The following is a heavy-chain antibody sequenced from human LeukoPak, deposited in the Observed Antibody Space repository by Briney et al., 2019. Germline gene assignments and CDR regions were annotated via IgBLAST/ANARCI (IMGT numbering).Heavy chain of an antibody. Sequence: GGSLRLSCAASGFTFSSYAMHWVRQAPGKGLEWVEVISYDGSNKYYADSVKGRFTISRDNSKNTLYLQMNSLRAEDTAVYYCARDRHYYDSSGYYDYWGQGTLVTVSS. V-gene: IGHV3-30-3*01. D-gene: IGHD3-22*01. CDR3: ARDRHYYDSSGYYDY. J-gene: IGHJ4*02. CDR1: GFTFSSYA. CDR2: ISYDGSNK.